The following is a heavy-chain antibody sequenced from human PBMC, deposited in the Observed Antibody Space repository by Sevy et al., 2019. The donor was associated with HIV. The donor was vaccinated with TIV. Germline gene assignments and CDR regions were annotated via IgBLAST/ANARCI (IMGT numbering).Heavy chain of an antibody. CDR2: ISNDGSDK. Sequence: GGSLRLSCAASGFTFSSYAMSWVRQAPGKGLEWVAVISNDGSDKEYAESVKGRFTVSRDNSKDTVYLQMNSLRLEDTAVYYCANSRGRYEGSSWLYYYYIMDVWGQGTTVTVSS. J-gene: IGHJ6*02. CDR1: GFTFSSYA. CDR3: ANSRGRYEGSSWLYYYYIMDV. D-gene: IGHD6-13*01. V-gene: IGHV3-30*04.